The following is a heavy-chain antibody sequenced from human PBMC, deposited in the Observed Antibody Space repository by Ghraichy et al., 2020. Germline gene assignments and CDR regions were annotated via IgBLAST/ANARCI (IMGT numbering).Heavy chain of an antibody. CDR3: ARDREVYANRHNWFDP. D-gene: IGHD2-8*01. J-gene: IGHJ5*02. V-gene: IGHV1-18*01. CDR1: GYTFTSYG. Sequence: ASVKVSCKASGYTFTSYGISWVRQAPGQGLEWMGWISAYNGNTNYAQKLQGRVTMTTDTSTSTAYMELRSLRSDDTAGYYCARDREVYANRHNWFDPWGQGTLVTVSS. CDR2: ISAYNGNT.